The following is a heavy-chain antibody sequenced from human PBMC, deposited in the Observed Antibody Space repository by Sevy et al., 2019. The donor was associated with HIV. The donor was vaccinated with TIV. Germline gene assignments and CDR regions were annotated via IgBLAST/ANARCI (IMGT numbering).Heavy chain of an antibody. V-gene: IGHV3-23*01. D-gene: IGHD3-9*01. Sequence: GGSLRLSCAASGFTFSSYAMSWVRQAPGKGLEWVSAISGSGGSTYYADSVKGRFTISRDNSKNTLYLQMNSLRVEDTAVYYCAKASYDILTGYFDYWGQGTLVTVSS. J-gene: IGHJ4*02. CDR1: GFTFSSYA. CDR2: ISGSGGST. CDR3: AKASYDILTGYFDY.